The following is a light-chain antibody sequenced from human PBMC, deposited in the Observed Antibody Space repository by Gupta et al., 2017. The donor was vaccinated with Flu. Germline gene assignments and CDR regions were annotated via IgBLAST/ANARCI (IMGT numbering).Light chain of an antibody. V-gene: IGKV2-28*01. CDR2: LGS. CDR1: QNLLHSNGYNY. CDR3: SRTLQTPYT. J-gene: IGKJ2*01. Sequence: VTPGEPASISCRSSQNLLHSNGYNYLDWYLQKPGQSPQLLIYLGSNRASGVPDRFSGSGSGTEFTLEISRVEAEDVGVYYCSRTLQTPYTFGQGTKMEIK.